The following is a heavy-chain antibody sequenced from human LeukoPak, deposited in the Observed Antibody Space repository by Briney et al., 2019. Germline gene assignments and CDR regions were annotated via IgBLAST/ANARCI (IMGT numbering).Heavy chain of an antibody. CDR1: GFTFSSYG. Sequence: AGGSLRLSCAASGFTFSSYGMHWVRQAPGKGLEWVAFIRLDGTNKDYADSVKGRFTISRDNFKNTLDLQMNSLRAEDTAVYYCAKDLLGAPGARAFDIWGQGTMVTVSS. V-gene: IGHV3-30*02. J-gene: IGHJ3*02. CDR3: AKDLLGAPGARAFDI. D-gene: IGHD1-26*01. CDR2: IRLDGTNK.